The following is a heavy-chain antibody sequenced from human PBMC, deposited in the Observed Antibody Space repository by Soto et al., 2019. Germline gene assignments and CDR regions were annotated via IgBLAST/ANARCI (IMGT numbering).Heavy chain of an antibody. CDR2: ISSSGDTI. CDR1: GFSFSTYS. CDR3: ARDHYCSGDTCYLISFDY. Sequence: GGSLRLSCAASGFSFSTYSMNWVRQAPGKGMEWVSFISSSGDTIHYADSVKGRFTVSRDNAKNSLYLQMNSLRDEDTAVYYCARDHYCSGDTCYLISFDYWGQGTQVTVSS. V-gene: IGHV3-48*02. J-gene: IGHJ4*02. D-gene: IGHD2-15*01.